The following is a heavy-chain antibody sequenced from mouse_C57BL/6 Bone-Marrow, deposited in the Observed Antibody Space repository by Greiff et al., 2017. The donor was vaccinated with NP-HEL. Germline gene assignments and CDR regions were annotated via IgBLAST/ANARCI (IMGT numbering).Heavy chain of an antibody. V-gene: IGHV1-52*01. CDR2: IDPSDSET. D-gene: IGHD5-1*01. J-gene: IGHJ2*01. CDR3: ARGRVPYYFDY. Sequence: VKLQQSGAELVRPGSSVKLSCKASGYTFTSYWMHWVKQRPIQGLEWLGNIDPSDSETHYNQKFKDKATLTVDKSSSTAYMQLSSLTSEDSAVDYGARGRVPYYFDYWGQGTTLTVSS. CDR1: GYTFTSYW.